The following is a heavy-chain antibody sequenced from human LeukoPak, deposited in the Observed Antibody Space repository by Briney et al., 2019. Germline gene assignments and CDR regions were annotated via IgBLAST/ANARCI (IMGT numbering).Heavy chain of an antibody. D-gene: IGHD2-2*01. J-gene: IGHJ3*02. CDR2: INPNSGGT. Sequence: ASVKVSCKASGYTFTGCYMHWVRQAPGQGLEWMGWINPNSGGTNYAQKFQGRVTMTRDTSISTAYMELSRLRSDDTAVYYCARVRPGRVPAAINAFDIWGQGTMVTVSS. CDR3: ARVRPGRVPAAINAFDI. CDR1: GYTFTGCY. V-gene: IGHV1-2*02.